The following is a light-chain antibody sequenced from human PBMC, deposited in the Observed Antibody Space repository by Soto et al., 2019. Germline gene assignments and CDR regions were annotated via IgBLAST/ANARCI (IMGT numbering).Light chain of an antibody. CDR2: GNT. V-gene: IGLV1-40*01. CDR3: QSYDSSLTGYV. J-gene: IGLJ1*01. Sequence: QSALTQPPSVSGAPGQRITISCTGSSSNIGAGYPVHWYQQLPGTAPKLLIFGNTIRPSGVPDRFSGSGSGLAITGLQAEDEADYYCQSYDSSLTGYVFGTATKVTV. CDR1: SSNIGAGYP.